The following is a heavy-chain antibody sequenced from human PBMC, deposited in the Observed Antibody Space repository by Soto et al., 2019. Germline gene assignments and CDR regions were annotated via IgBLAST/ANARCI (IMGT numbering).Heavy chain of an antibody. V-gene: IGHV3-66*01. J-gene: IGHJ4*02. CDR1: GFTVSSNY. Sequence: EVQLVESGGGLVQPGGSLRLSCAASGFTVSSNYMSWVRQAPGKGLEWVSVIYSGGSTYYADSVKGRFTISRDNSKNTLYLQMNSLRAEDTAVYYCARELDSDYGEPRGDYWGQGTLVTVSS. CDR3: ARELDSDYGEPRGDY. CDR2: IYSGGST. D-gene: IGHD4-17*01.